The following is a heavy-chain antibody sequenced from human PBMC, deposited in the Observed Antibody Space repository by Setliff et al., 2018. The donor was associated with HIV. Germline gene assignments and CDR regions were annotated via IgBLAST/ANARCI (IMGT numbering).Heavy chain of an antibody. D-gene: IGHD3-9*01. CDR2: IFPRDSET. J-gene: IGHJ6*03. CDR3: TRHPLRPGIAGYFYFVDV. V-gene: IGHV5-51*01. Sequence: PGESLKISCKGSGYSFTNDWIGWVRQKPGKGLEWVAIIFPRDSETRYSPSFEGQVTISVDRSLNTVYLQWSRLRASDSAIYYCTRHPLRPGIAGYFYFVDVWGTGATVTVSS. CDR1: GYSFTNDW.